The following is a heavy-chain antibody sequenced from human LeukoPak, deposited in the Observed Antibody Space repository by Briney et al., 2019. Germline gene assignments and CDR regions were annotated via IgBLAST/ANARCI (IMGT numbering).Heavy chain of an antibody. D-gene: IGHD3-22*01. Sequence: SETLSLTCTVSGGSISSYYWSWIRQPPGKGLEWIGYIYYSGSTSYNPSLKSRVTISVDTSKKQFSLKLSSVTAADTAVYYCARDSLTMIVGRQKRGLDYWGQGTLVTVSS. CDR2: IYYSGST. V-gene: IGHV4-59*12. CDR1: GGSISSYY. CDR3: ARDSLTMIVGRQKRGLDY. J-gene: IGHJ4*02.